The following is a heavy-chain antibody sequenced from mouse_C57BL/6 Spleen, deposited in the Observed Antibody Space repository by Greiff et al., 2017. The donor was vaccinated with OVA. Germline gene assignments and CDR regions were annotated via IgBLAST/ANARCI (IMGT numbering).Heavy chain of an antibody. CDR2: IDPEDGDT. CDR1: GFNIKDYY. CDR3: TKNYGSSRDYFDY. V-gene: IGHV14-1*01. J-gene: IGHJ2*01. D-gene: IGHD1-1*01. Sequence: VQLKQSGAELVRPGASVKLSCTASGFNIKDYYMHWVKQRPEQGLEWIGRIDPEDGDTEYAPKFQGKATMTADTSSNTAYLQLSSLTSEDTAVYYCTKNYGSSRDYFDYWGQGTTLTVSS.